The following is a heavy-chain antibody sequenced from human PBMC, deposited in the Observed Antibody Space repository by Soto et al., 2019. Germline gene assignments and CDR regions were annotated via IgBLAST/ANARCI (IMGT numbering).Heavy chain of an antibody. CDR1: GYTFTSYG. J-gene: IGHJ4*02. CDR3: ARDAGVSGELYY. Sequence: QVQLVQSGAEVKKPGASVKVSCKASGYTFTSYGISWVRQAPGQGLEWMGWISAYNGNTNYAQKLQGRVTMTTDTSTRTDYMDLRSLRSDDTAVYYCARDAGVSGELYYWGQGTLVTVSS. CDR2: ISAYNGNT. D-gene: IGHD3-16*01. V-gene: IGHV1-18*01.